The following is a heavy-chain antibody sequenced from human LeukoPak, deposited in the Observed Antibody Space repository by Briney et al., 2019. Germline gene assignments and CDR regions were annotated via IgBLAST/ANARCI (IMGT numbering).Heavy chain of an antibody. J-gene: IGHJ4*02. Sequence: PGGSLRLSCEASGFTFGHYWMSWVRQAPGKGLEWVANIKQEGSEKYYVDSVKGRFTISRDNAKNSLYLQMNSLRAEDTAVYYCARGTYYYDSSGYYVFDSWGQGTLVTVSS. CDR2: IKQEGSEK. D-gene: IGHD3-22*01. CDR3: ARGTYYYDSSGYYVFDS. CDR1: GFTFGHYW. V-gene: IGHV3-7*04.